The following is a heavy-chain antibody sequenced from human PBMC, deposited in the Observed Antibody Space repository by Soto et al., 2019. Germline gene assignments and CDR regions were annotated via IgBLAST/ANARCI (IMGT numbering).Heavy chain of an antibody. D-gene: IGHD3-22*01. J-gene: IGHJ4*02. Sequence: EVQLLESGGGLVQPGGSLRLSCAASGFTFSSYGMSWVRQAPGKGLEWVSAISGSGDSTYYADSVKGRFTISRDNSKNTLYLQMNSLRAEDTAVYYCAKDGYYYDSSGYFDYWGQGTLVTVSS. CDR1: GFTFSSYG. CDR3: AKDGYYYDSSGYFDY. V-gene: IGHV3-23*01. CDR2: ISGSGDST.